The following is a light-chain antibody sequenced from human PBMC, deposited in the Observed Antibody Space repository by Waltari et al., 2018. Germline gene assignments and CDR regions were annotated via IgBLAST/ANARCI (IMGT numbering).Light chain of an antibody. Sequence: QSVLTQPPSASGTPGPRVTISCSGSGSNIGRNYVSWYQQLPGTAPKLLIYRSNQRPSGVPDRFSGSKSGTSASLAISGLRSEDEADYYCAAWDDSLTVRIFGTGTKVTVL. CDR1: GSNIGRNY. J-gene: IGLJ1*01. CDR3: AAWDDSLTVRI. V-gene: IGLV1-47*01. CDR2: RSN.